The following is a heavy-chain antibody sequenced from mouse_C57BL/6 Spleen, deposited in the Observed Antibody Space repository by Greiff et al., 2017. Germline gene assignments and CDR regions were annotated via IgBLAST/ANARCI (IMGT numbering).Heavy chain of an antibody. Sequence: EVMLVESGGGLVKPGGSLKLSCAASGFTFSDYGMHWVRQAPEKGLAWVAYLSSGSSTIYYADTVKGRFTISRDNAKNTLFLQMTSLRSEDTAMYYCAKDGYYCAMDYWGRGTSVTVSS. J-gene: IGHJ4*01. CDR3: AKDGYYCAMDY. D-gene: IGHD2-3*01. CDR2: LSSGSSTI. CDR1: GFTFSDYG. V-gene: IGHV5-17*01.